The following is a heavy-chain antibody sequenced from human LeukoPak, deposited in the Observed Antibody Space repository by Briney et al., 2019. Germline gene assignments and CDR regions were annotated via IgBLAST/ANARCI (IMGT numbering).Heavy chain of an antibody. CDR1: GVSLSTHY. D-gene: IGHD6-19*01. J-gene: IGHJ4*02. Sequence: SETLSLTCTVSGVSLSTHYWSWIRQPPGKGLEWIGYTHYRGSTNYNPSLKSRVTISLETSKNQISLNLNSVTAEDTAVYYCAGSRSGGWSTGDYWGQGRLVTVSS. V-gene: IGHV4-59*11. CDR3: AGSRSGGWSTGDY. CDR2: THYRGST.